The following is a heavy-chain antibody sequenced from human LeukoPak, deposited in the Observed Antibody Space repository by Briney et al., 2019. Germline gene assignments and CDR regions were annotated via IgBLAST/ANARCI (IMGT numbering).Heavy chain of an antibody. V-gene: IGHV4-34*01. CDR1: GGSFSGYY. CDR3: ATGSLWFGELLFDY. J-gene: IGHJ4*02. D-gene: IGHD3-10*01. CDR2: INHSGST. Sequence: SETLSLTCAVYGGSFSGYYWSWIRQPPGKGLEWIGEINHSGSTNYNPSLKSRVTISVDTSKNQFSLKLSSVTAADTAVYYCATGSLWFGELLFDYWGQGTLVTVSS.